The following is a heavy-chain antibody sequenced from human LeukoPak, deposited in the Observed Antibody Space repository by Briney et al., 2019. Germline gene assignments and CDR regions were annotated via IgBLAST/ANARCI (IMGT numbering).Heavy chain of an antibody. CDR3: APGHGDY. CDR2: INHSGST. CDR1: GGSFSGYY. J-gene: IGHJ4*02. Sequence: PSETLSLTCAVYGGSFSGYYWSWIRQPPGKGLEWIGEINHSGSTNYNPSLKSRVTISVDTSKNQFSLKLSPVTAADTAVYYCAPGHGDYWGQGTLVTVSS. D-gene: IGHD1-14*01. V-gene: IGHV4-34*01.